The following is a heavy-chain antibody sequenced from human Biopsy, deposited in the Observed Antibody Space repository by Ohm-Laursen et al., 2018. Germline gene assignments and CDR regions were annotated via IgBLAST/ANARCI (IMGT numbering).Heavy chain of an antibody. D-gene: IGHD7-27*01. V-gene: IGHV4-59*08. CDR1: GGSISSYY. Sequence: GTPSLTCAVSGGSISSYYWSWIRQPPGKGLECIGYIYYSGSTNYSPSLKSRVTMSVDTSKNQFSLKLSSVTAADTAVYYCARLWGGYHFHGMDVWGQGTTVTVSS. CDR2: IYYSGST. CDR3: ARLWGGYHFHGMDV. J-gene: IGHJ6*02.